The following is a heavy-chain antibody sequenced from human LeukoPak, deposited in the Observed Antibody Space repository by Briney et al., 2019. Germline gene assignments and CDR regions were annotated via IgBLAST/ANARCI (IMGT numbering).Heavy chain of an antibody. CDR3: ARAVGALGY. D-gene: IGHD1-26*01. CDR1: GFTFSSYA. J-gene: IGHJ4*02. CDR2: ISYDGSNK. Sequence: EGSLRLSCAASGFTFSSYAMHWVRQAPGKGLEWVAVISYDGSNKYYADSVKGRFTVSRDNSKNTLYLQMNSLGAEDTAVYYCARAVGALGYWGQGTLVTVSS. V-gene: IGHV3-30-3*01.